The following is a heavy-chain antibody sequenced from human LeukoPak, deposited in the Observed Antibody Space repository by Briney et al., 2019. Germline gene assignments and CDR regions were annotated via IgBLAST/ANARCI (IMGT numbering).Heavy chain of an antibody. D-gene: IGHD3-9*01. V-gene: IGHV3-48*04. CDR1: GFPFNSYS. Sequence: GSLRLSCAASGFPFNSYSMNWVRQAPGKGLGWVSYISSSSSTIYYADSVKGRFTISRDNAKNSLYLQMNSLRAEDTAVYYCARDILTGSQSRFQHWGQGTLVTVSS. CDR3: ARDILTGSQSRFQH. CDR2: ISSSSSTI. J-gene: IGHJ1*01.